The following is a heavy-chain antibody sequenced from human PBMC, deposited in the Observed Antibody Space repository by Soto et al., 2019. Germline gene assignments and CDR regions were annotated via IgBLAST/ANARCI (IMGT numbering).Heavy chain of an antibody. CDR3: ARRGPGTYFDY. V-gene: IGHV3-23*01. CDR2: VSGSGGST. D-gene: IGHD6-13*01. CDR1: GFTFSSYA. J-gene: IGHJ4*02. Sequence: PWGSLRLSCAASGFTFSSYAMRWVRQAPGKGLEWVSAVSGSGGSTYYADSVKGRFTISRDNSKNTLYLQMNSLRAEDTAVYYCARRGPGTYFDYWGQGTLVTVSS.